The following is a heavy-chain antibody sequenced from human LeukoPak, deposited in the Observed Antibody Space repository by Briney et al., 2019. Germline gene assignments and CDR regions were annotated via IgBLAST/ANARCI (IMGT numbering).Heavy chain of an antibody. Sequence: ASVKVSCKASGYTFTRYYMHWVRQAPGQGLEWMGWINPNSGGTNYAQKFQGRVTMTRDTSISTAYMELSRLRSDDTAVYYCARGGYCSSTSCVFDYWGQGTLVTVSS. CDR2: INPNSGGT. CDR3: ARGGYCSSTSCVFDY. J-gene: IGHJ4*02. D-gene: IGHD2-2*01. CDR1: GYTFTRYY. V-gene: IGHV1-2*02.